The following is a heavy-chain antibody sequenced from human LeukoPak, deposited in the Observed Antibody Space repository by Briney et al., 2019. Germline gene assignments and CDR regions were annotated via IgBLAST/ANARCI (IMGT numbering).Heavy chain of an antibody. J-gene: IGHJ6*02. CDR1: GFTFSRYS. CDR2: ISSSSSYI. D-gene: IGHD4-17*01. V-gene: IGHV3-21*01. CDR3: ARDYGDYYYGMDV. Sequence: PGGSLRLSCAASGFTFSRYSMIWVRQAPGKGLEWVSSISSSSSYIYYADSVKGRFTISRDNAKNSLYLQMNSLRAEDTAVYYCARDYGDYYYGMDVWGQGTTVTVSS.